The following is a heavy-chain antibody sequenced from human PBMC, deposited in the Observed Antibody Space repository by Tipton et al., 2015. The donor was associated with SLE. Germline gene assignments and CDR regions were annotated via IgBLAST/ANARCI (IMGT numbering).Heavy chain of an antibody. Sequence: TLSLTCTVSGDPINSGGYYWSWFRQHPGKGLEWIGNIYHSGTTYYNPSLMSRVTISVDTSKNQFFLRLSSVTAADTAIYYCARPTSRSGWRQGILVTVSS. D-gene: IGHD1-26*01. CDR2: IYHSGTT. CDR3: ARPTSRSG. V-gene: IGHV4-31*03. CDR1: GDPINSGGYY. J-gene: IGHJ4*02.